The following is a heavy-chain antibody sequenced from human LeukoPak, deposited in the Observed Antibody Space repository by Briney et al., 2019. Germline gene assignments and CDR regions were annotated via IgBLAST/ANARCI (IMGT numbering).Heavy chain of an antibody. CDR1: GGTFSSYA. J-gene: IGHJ5*02. CDR2: IIPIFGTA. CDR3: ARATREGYCSGGSCHTGSWFDP. Sequence: SVKVSCKASGGTFSSYAISWVRQAPGQGLEWMGGIIPIFGTANYAQKFQGRVTITADESTSTAYMELSSLRSEDTAVYYCARATREGYCSGGSCHTGSWFDPWGQGTLVTVSS. D-gene: IGHD2-15*01. V-gene: IGHV1-69*13.